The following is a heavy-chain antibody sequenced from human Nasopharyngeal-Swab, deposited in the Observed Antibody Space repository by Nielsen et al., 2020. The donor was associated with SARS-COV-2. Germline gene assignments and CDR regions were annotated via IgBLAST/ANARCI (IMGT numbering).Heavy chain of an antibody. CDR1: GGSISSSNW. CDR3: ARDRVVVSIYYGMDV. Sequence: GSLRLSCAVSGGSISSSNWWSWVRQPPGKGLEWIGGIYHSGSTNYNPSLKSRVTISVDKSKNQFSLKLSSVTAADTAVYYCARDRVVVSIYYGMDVWGQGTTVTVSS. V-gene: IGHV4-4*02. J-gene: IGHJ6*02. CDR2: IYHSGST. D-gene: IGHD3-22*01.